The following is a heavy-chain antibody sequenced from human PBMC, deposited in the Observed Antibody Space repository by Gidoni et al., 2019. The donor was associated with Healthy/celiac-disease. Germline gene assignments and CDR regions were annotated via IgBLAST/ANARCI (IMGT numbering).Heavy chain of an antibody. V-gene: IGHV4-61*02. CDR1: GGSISSGSYY. CDR2: IYTSGST. J-gene: IGHJ6*02. CDR3: ARVVIGELFYYYGMDV. Sequence: QVQLQESGPGLVKPSQTLSLTCTVSGGSISSGSYYWSWIRQPAGKGLEWIGRIYTSGSTNYNPSLKSRVTISVDTSKNQFSLKLSSVTAADTAVYYCARVVIGELFYYYGMDVWGQGTTVTVSS. D-gene: IGHD3-10*01.